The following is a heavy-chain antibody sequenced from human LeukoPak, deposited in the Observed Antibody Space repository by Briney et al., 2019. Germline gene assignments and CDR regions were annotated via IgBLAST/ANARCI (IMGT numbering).Heavy chain of an antibody. CDR2: ISSSGSTV. Sequence: GGSLRLSCAASGFTFSSYEMNWVRQAPGKGLEWVSYISSSGSTVYYADSVKGRFTISRDNAKNSLYLQMNGLRAEDTAVYYCARETGSYDYWGQGTLVTVSS. J-gene: IGHJ4*02. CDR3: ARETGSYDY. D-gene: IGHD3-9*01. CDR1: GFTFSSYE. V-gene: IGHV3-48*03.